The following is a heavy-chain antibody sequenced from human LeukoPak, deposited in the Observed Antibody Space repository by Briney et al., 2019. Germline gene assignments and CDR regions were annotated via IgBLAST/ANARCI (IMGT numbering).Heavy chain of an antibody. J-gene: IGHJ2*01. CDR1: GGSLSSGGYY. Sequence: SETLSLTCTVSGGSLSSGGYYWSWIRQHPGEGLELIGYIYYSGSTYYNPSLKSRVTISVDTSKNQFSLKLSSVTAADTAVYYCAREGIAAAGTDLYWYFDLWGRGTLVTVSS. D-gene: IGHD6-13*01. CDR3: AREGIAAAGTDLYWYFDL. CDR2: IYYSGST. V-gene: IGHV4-31*03.